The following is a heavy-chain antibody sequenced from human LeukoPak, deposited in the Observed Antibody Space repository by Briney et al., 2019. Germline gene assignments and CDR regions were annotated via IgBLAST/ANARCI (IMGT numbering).Heavy chain of an antibody. CDR3: AKVDSIQLWLPVY. CDR1: GFTFSSYA. J-gene: IGHJ4*02. V-gene: IGHV3-23*01. CDR2: ISGSGGST. D-gene: IGHD5-18*01. Sequence: QPGGSLRLSCAASGFTFSSYAMSWVRQAPAKGLEWVSAISGSGGSTYYADSVKGRFTLSRDNSKNTMYLQMNSLRAEDTAVYYCAKVDSIQLWLPVYWGQGTLVTVSS.